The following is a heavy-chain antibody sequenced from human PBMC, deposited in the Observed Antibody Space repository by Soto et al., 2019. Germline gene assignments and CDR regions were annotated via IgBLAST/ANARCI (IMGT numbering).Heavy chain of an antibody. CDR2: ISWNSGSI. J-gene: IGHJ4*02. CDR1: GFTFDDYA. CDR3: AKDMQAVRWDFPGFDY. Sequence: EVQLVESGGGLVQPGRSLRLSCAASGFTFDDYAMHWVRQAPGKGLEWVSGISWNSGSIGYADSVKGRFTISRDNAKNSLYRQMNSLRAEDTDLYYCAKDMQAVRWDFPGFDYWGQGTLVTVSS. V-gene: IGHV3-9*01. D-gene: IGHD1-26*01.